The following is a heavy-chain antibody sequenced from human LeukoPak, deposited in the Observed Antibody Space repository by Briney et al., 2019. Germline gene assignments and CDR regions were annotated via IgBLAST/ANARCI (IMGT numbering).Heavy chain of an antibody. V-gene: IGHV4-34*01. CDR3: AREGGGYYTNFDY. D-gene: IGHD3-3*01. CDR1: GGSFSGYY. Sequence: SETLSLTCAVYGGSFSGYYWSWIRQPPGKGLEWIGEINHSGSTNYNPSLKSRVTISVDTSRNQFSLKLSSVTAADTAVYYCAREGGGYYTNFDYWGQGTLVTVSS. J-gene: IGHJ4*02. CDR2: INHSGST.